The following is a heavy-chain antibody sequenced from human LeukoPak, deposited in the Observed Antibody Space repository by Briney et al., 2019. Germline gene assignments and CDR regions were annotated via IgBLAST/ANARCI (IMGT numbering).Heavy chain of an antibody. Sequence: GASVKVSCKASGYTFTSYGISWVRQAPGQGLEWMGWISAYNGNTNYAQKLQGRVTMTTDTSTSTAYMELSSLRSEDTAVYYCARLSRYYYDSSGYYSAGLDYWGQGTLVTVSS. CDR2: ISAYNGNT. CDR1: GYTFTSYG. V-gene: IGHV1-18*01. CDR3: ARLSRYYYDSSGYYSAGLDY. J-gene: IGHJ4*02. D-gene: IGHD3-22*01.